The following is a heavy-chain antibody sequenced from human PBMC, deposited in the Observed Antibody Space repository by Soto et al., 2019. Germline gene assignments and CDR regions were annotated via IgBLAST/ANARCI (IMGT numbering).Heavy chain of an antibody. D-gene: IGHD3-10*01. V-gene: IGHV1-18*04. CDR2: ISAYNGNT. Sequence: ASVKVSCKASGYTFTSYGISWVRQAPGQGLEWMGWISAYNGNTNYAQKLQGRVTMTTDTSTSTAYMELRSLRSDDTAVYYCARTYGSGSYYYYYGMDVWGQGNTVTVSS. CDR1: GYTFTSYG. J-gene: IGHJ6*02. CDR3: ARTYGSGSYYYYYGMDV.